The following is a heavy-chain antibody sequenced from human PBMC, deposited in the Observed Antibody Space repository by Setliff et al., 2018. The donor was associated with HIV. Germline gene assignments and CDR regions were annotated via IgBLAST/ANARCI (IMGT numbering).Heavy chain of an antibody. CDR2: IYHSGST. D-gene: IGHD6-19*01. CDR3: AREYSSGWYFDY. CDR1: GYSISIGYY. J-gene: IGHJ4*02. Sequence: PSETLSLTCAVSGYSISIGYYWGWIRQPPGKGLEWIGNIYHSGSTYYNPSLKSRVTISVDTSKNRFSLKLSSVTAADTAVYYCAREYSSGWYFDYWGQGTLVTVSS. V-gene: IGHV4-38-2*02.